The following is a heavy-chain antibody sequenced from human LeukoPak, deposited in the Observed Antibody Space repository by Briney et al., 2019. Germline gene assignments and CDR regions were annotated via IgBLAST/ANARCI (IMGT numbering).Heavy chain of an antibody. D-gene: IGHD3-22*01. J-gene: IGHJ4*02. CDR2: ISGSGGST. Sequence: GGSLRLSCAASGFTFSSYAMSWVRRAPGKGLEWVSAISGSGGSTYYADSVKGRFTISRDNSKNTLYLQMNSLRAEDTAVYYCAKDFSITMIVVVGPFDYWGQGTLVTVSS. CDR3: AKDFSITMIVVVGPFDY. V-gene: IGHV3-23*01. CDR1: GFTFSSYA.